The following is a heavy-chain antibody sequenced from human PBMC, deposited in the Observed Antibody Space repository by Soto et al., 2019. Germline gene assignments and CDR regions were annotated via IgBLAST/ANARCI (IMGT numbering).Heavy chain of an antibody. CDR3: ARDHHRYSGYDYVDY. D-gene: IGHD5-12*01. V-gene: IGHV4-34*01. CDR1: GGSFSGYY. J-gene: IGHJ4*02. Sequence: SETLSLTCAVYGGSFSGYYWSWIRQPPGKGLEWIGEINHSGSTNHNPSLKSRVTISVDTSKNQFSLNLTSVTTADTAVYYCARDHHRYSGYDYVDYWGQGTLVTVSS. CDR2: INHSGST.